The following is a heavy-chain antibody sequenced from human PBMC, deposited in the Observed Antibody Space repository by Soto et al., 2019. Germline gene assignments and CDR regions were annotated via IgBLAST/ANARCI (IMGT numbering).Heavy chain of an antibody. D-gene: IGHD2-2*01. CDR2: IHSGGNT. V-gene: IGHV3-66*01. J-gene: IGHJ4*02. CDR1: GFTSSYNY. CDR3: ARGLYASNDPAY. Sequence: PGGSLRLSCAASGFTSSYNYMSWVRQAPGKGLEWVSLIHSGGNTYYADSVKDRFVISRDNSKNTVYLQMNTLRAEDTAVYYCARGLYASNDPAYWGQGTLVTVSS.